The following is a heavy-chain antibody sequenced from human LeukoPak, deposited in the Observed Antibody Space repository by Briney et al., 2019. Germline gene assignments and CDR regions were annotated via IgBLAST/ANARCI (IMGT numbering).Heavy chain of an antibody. Sequence: GRSLRLSCLASGFTFSSYSMHWVRQAPGKGLEWVEVILFDGSNKYYTDSVKGRFTISRDNSKNTLFLQMNTLSAEDTGVYYCAKDWGYGSGTYFTGWGQGTLVTVSS. J-gene: IGHJ4*02. V-gene: IGHV3-30-3*01. CDR1: GFTFSSYS. D-gene: IGHD3-10*01. CDR3: AKDWGYGSGTYFTG. CDR2: ILFDGSNK.